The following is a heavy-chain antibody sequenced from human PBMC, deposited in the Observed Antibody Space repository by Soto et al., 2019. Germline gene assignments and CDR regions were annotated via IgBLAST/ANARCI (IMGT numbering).Heavy chain of an antibody. D-gene: IGHD2-15*01. V-gene: IGHV3-49*03. CDR3: TRVVVVVAAIAVDAFDI. J-gene: IGHJ3*02. Sequence: GGSLRLSCTASGFTFGDYAMSWFRQAPGKGLEWVGFIRSKAYGGTTEYAASVKGRFTISRDDSKSIAYLQMNSLKTEDTAVYYCTRVVVVVAAIAVDAFDIWGPGTMVTLSS. CDR2: IRSKAYGGTT. CDR1: GFTFGDYA.